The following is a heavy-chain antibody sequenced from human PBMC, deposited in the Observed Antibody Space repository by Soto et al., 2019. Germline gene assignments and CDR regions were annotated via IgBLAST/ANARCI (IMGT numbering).Heavy chain of an antibody. D-gene: IGHD1-26*01. CDR2: IHDSGST. Sequence: KASETLSLTCSVSGGSISSYYWSWIRQPPGKGLEWIGDIHDSGSTNYNPSLKSRVTISVDTSKDQFSPSLRSVTAADTAVYYCARNVGGIDFDYWGQGTLVTVSS. CDR3: ARNVGGIDFDY. J-gene: IGHJ4*02. CDR1: GGSISSYY. V-gene: IGHV4-59*01.